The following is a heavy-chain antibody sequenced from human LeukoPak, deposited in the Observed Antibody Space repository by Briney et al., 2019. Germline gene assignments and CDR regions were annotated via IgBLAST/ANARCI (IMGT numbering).Heavy chain of an antibody. CDR3: ARALSKDIVVVPAAIYFDY. CDR1: GGSFSGYY. V-gene: IGHV4-34*01. Sequence: MASETLSLTCAVYGGSFSGYYWSWIRQPPGKGLEWIGEINHSGSTNYNPSLKSRVTISVDTSKNQFSLKLSSVTAADTAVYYCARALSKDIVVVPAAIYFDYWGQGTLVTVSS. D-gene: IGHD2-2*01. J-gene: IGHJ4*02. CDR2: INHSGST.